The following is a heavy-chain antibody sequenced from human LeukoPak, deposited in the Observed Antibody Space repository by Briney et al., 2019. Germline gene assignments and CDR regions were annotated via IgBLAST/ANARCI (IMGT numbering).Heavy chain of an antibody. CDR3: ARDRYGDMVRDSFDI. V-gene: IGHV4-38-2*02. J-gene: IGHJ3*02. CDR1: GYSISSGYY. D-gene: IGHD4-17*01. CDR2: IYLSGDT. Sequence: SETLSLTCTVSGYSISSGYYWGWIRQPPGKGPEWIASIYLSGDTYHNPSLKSRVTISVDMSKNHFSLNLNSVTAADTAVYYCARDRYGDMVRDSFDIWGQGTMVTVS.